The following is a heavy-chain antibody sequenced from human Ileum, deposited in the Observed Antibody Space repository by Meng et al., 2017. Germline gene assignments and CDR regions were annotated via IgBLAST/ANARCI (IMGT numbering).Heavy chain of an antibody. CDR3: ARIDDYGDYVDY. CDR1: GGSNSSSNW. V-gene: IGHV4-4*02. J-gene: IGHJ4*02. Sequence: ETGPGQVKSSCKLSFPCAVSGGSNSSSNWWSWVRQPPGKGVEWIGEIYHSGSTNYNPSLKSRVTISVDKSKNQFSLKLSSVTAADTAVYYCARIDDYGDYVDYWGQGTLVTVSS. D-gene: IGHD4-17*01. CDR2: IYHSGST.